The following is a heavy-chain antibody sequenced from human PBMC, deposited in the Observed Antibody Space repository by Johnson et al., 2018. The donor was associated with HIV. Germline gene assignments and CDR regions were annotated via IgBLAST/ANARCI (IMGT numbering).Heavy chain of an antibody. V-gene: IGHV3-30*02. CDR3: AKGGGQQLAHAFDI. Sequence: QMLLVESGGGVVQPGGSLRLSCAASGFTFSSYGMHWVRQAPGKGLEWVACIWYDGSNTYYADSVNGRFTISRDNSKNTLYLQMNSLRAEDTALYYCAKGGGQQLAHAFDIWGQGTMVTVSS. CDR1: GFTFSSYG. D-gene: IGHD6-13*01. J-gene: IGHJ3*02. CDR2: IWYDGSNT.